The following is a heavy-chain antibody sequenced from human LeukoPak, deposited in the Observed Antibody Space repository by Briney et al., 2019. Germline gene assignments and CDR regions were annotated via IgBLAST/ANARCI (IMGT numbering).Heavy chain of an antibody. CDR1: GFTFSSYW. V-gene: IGHV3-7*01. J-gene: IGHJ6*02. CDR2: IKQDGSEK. CDR3: ARDRSGYFDWLLPHPYYYGMDV. D-gene: IGHD3-9*01. Sequence: GGPLRLSCAASGFTFSSYWMSWVRQAPGKGLERVVNIKQDGSEKYYVDSVKGRFTISRDNAKNSLYLQMNSLRAEDTAVYYCARDRSGYFDWLLPHPYYYGMDVWGQGTTVTVSS.